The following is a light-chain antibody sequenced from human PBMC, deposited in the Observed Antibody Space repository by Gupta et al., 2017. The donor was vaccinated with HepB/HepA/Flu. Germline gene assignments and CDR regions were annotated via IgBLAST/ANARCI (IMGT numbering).Light chain of an antibody. CDR1: QSVSRNY. V-gene: IGKV3-20*01. CDR2: GAS. Sequence: IVLTQSPGTLPLSPGERATLSCRTSQSVSRNYIAWYQQKPGQAPRLLIYGASSRAPGIPYRFSGSGSGTDFTLTISRLEPEDFAVFYCQLSRTFGQGTKVEIK. CDR3: QLSRT. J-gene: IGKJ1*01.